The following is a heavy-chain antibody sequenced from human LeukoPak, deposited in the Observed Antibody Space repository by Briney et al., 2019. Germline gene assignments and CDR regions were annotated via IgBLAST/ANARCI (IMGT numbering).Heavy chain of an antibody. D-gene: IGHD1-26*01. V-gene: IGHV3-7*01. CDR3: AREAEWELQNPFDY. Sequence: GGSLRLSCAASGFTFSSYWMSWVRQAPGKGLEWVANIKQDGSEKYYVDSVKGRFTISRDNAKNSLYLQMNSLRAEDTAVYYCAREAEWELQNPFDYWGQGTLVTVSS. J-gene: IGHJ4*02. CDR2: IKQDGSEK. CDR1: GFTFSSYW.